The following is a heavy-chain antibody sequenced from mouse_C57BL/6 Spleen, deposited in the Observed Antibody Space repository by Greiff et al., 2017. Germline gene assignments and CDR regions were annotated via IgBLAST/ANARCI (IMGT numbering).Heavy chain of an antibody. CDR2: IDPSDSET. Sequence: QVQLQQPGAELVRPGSSVKLSCKASGYTFTSYWMHWVKQRPIQGLEWIGNIDPSDSETHYNQKFKDKATLTVDKSSSTAYMQLSSLTSEDSAVYYCARGPYDYDRAWFAYWGQGTLVTVSA. D-gene: IGHD2-4*01. CDR3: ARGPYDYDRAWFAY. CDR1: GYTFTSYW. V-gene: IGHV1-52*01. J-gene: IGHJ3*01.